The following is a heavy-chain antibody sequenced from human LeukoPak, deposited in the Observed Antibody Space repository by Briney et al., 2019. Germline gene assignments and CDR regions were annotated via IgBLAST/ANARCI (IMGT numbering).Heavy chain of an antibody. Sequence: PSETLSLTCSVSGGSISSYYWSWIRQPPGKGLEWIGYIYTSGSTNYNPSLKSRVTISVDTSKNQFSLKLSSVTAADTAVYYCARHNVEMATIRETYYYYYYYMDVWGKGTTVTVSS. J-gene: IGHJ6*03. CDR3: ARHNVEMATIRETYYYYYYYMDV. CDR2: IYTSGST. D-gene: IGHD5-24*01. CDR1: GGSISSYY. V-gene: IGHV4-4*09.